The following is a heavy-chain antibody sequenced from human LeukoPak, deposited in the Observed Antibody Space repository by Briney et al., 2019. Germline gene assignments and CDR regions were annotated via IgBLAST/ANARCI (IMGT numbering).Heavy chain of an antibody. CDR2: ISCDGSNK. D-gene: IGHD3-10*01. V-gene: IGHV3-30*04. J-gene: IGHJ6*03. CDR1: GFTFSSYA. Sequence: GGSLRLSCAASGFTFSSYAMHWVRQAPGKGLEWVAVISCDGSNKYYADSVKGRFTISRDNSKNTLYLQMNSLRAEDTAVYYCARAVMYYYGSGSGLGYMDVWGKGTTVTVSS. CDR3: ARAVMYYYGSGSGLGYMDV.